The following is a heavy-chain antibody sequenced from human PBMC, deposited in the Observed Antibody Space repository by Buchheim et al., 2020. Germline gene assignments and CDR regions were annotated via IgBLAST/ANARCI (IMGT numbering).Heavy chain of an antibody. CDR2: INHSGSI. CDR1: GGSFSGYY. J-gene: IGHJ6*03. V-gene: IGHV4-34*01. D-gene: IGHD1-26*01. CDR3: ARGNPTRRYYYYYMDV. Sequence: QVQLQQWGAGLLKPSETLSLTCAVYGGSFSGYYWSWIRQPPGKGLEWIGEINHSGSINYNPSLKSRVTISVDTSKNQFSLKLSSVTAADTAVYYCARGNPTRRYYYYYMDVWGKGTT.